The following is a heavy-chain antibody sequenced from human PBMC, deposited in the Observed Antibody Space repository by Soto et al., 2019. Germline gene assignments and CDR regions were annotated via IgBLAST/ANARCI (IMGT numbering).Heavy chain of an antibody. CDR2: ISGSGGST. D-gene: IGHD3-10*01. J-gene: IGHJ4*02. CDR1: GLTFSSYA. CDR3: ARAQITMVRGGRNYYFDY. Sequence: GGSLRLSCAASGLTFSSYAMSWVRQAPGKGLEWVSAISGSGGSTYYADSVKGRFTISRDNSKNTLYLQMNSLRAEDTAVYYCARAQITMVRGGRNYYFDYWGQGTLVTVSS. V-gene: IGHV3-23*01.